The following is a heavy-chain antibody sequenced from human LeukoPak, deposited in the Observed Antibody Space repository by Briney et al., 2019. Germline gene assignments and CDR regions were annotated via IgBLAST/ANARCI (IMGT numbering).Heavy chain of an antibody. Sequence: GGSLRLSCAASGFTFSNYDMHWVRQATGEGLEWVSAIGTAGDTYYLGSVKGRFTISRENAKNSLYLQMNNLRAGDTAVYYCVRKGVEYLRGSRYYYMDVWGKGTTVTVSS. V-gene: IGHV3-13*01. D-gene: IGHD4-23*01. J-gene: IGHJ6*03. CDR3: VRKGVEYLRGSRYYYMDV. CDR2: IGTAGDT. CDR1: GFTFSNYD.